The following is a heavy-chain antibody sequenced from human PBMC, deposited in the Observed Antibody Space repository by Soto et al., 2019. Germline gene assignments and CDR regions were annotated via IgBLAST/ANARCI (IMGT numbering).Heavy chain of an antibody. CDR3: ARIVVVPGAPTSPNDFYYYYGMDV. CDR1: GGTFSSYA. Sequence: SVKVSCKASGGTFSSYAISWVRQAPGQGLEWMGGIIPIFGTANCAQKFQGRVTITADESTSTAYMELSSLRSEDTAVYYCARIVVVPGAPTSPNDFYYYYGMDVWGQGTTVTVSS. D-gene: IGHD2-2*01. J-gene: IGHJ6*02. V-gene: IGHV1-69*13. CDR2: IIPIFGTA.